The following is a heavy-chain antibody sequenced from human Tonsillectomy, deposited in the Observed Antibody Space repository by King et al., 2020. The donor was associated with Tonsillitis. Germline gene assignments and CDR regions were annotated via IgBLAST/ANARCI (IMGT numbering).Heavy chain of an antibody. V-gene: IGHV3-30*01. J-gene: IGHJ4*02. Sequence: VQLVESGGGVVQPGRSLRLSCAASGFTFSSYAMHWVRQAPGKGLEWVAVISYDGSNKYYADSVKGRFTISRDNSKNTLYLQMNSLRAEDTAVYYCASIPQRVAGLGAFDYWGQGTLVTVSS. CDR3: ASIPQRVAGLGAFDY. CDR1: GFTFSSYA. D-gene: IGHD6-19*01. CDR2: ISYDGSNK.